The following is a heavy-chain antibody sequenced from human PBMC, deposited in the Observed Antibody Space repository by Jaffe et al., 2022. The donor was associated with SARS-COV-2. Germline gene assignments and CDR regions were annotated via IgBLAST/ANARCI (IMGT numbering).Heavy chain of an antibody. Sequence: QLQLQESGPGLVKPPETLSLTCSVSGGSIRTGSYYWAWIRQPPGKGLEWIGSIFYSESTYFNPSLKSRVTISVDTSKNQFSLELSSVTAADTAVYYCARHVLVGWDLVNFDSWGQGTLVTVSS. V-gene: IGHV4-39*01. D-gene: IGHD1-26*01. CDR2: IFYSEST. J-gene: IGHJ4*02. CDR1: GGSIRTGSYY. CDR3: ARHVLVGWDLVNFDS.